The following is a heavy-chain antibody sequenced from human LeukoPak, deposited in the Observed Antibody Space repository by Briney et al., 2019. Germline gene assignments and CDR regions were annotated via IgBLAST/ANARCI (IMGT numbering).Heavy chain of an antibody. V-gene: IGHV4-34*01. CDR2: INHSGST. J-gene: IGHJ4*02. D-gene: IGHD5-18*01. CDR3: ARGGGYNYYFDY. CDR1: GGSFSGYY. Sequence: SETLSLTCAVYGGSFSGYYRSWIRQPPGKGLEWIGEINHSGSTNYNPSLKSRVTISVDTSKNQFSLKLSSVTAADTAVYYCARGGGYNYYFDYWGQGTLVTVSS.